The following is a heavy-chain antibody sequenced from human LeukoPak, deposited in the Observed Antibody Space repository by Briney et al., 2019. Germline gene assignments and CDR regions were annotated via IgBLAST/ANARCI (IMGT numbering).Heavy chain of an antibody. D-gene: IGHD2-15*01. J-gene: IGHJ4*02. CDR2: INHSGST. V-gene: IGHV4-34*01. Sequence: SETLSLTCAVYGGSFSGYYWSWIRQPPGKGLEWIGEINHSGSTNYNPSLKSRTTISGDTSKNQFSLKLRSVTAADTALYYCARGRVVAETIDYWGQGTLVTVSS. CDR1: GGSFSGYY. CDR3: ARGRVVAETIDY.